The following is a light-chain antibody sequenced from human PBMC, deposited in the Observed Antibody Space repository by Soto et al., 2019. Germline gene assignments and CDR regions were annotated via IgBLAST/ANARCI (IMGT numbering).Light chain of an antibody. CDR1: QSVSSN. J-gene: IGKJ1*01. Sequence: EIVMTQSRATLSVSPGERATLSCRASQSVSSNLAWYQQKPGQAPRLLIYGASTRATGIPARFSGSGSGTEFTLTISSLQSEDFAVYYCQQYNNWPTWTVGQGTNVEIK. CDR3: QQYNNWPTWT. CDR2: GAS. V-gene: IGKV3-15*01.